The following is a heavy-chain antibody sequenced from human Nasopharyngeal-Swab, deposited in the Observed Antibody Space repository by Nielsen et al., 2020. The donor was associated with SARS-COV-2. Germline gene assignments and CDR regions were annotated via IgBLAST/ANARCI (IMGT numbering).Heavy chain of an antibody. D-gene: IGHD6-19*01. J-gene: IGHJ4*02. CDR3: ARLHFASGPFDY. CDR1: GYSFSSPW. V-gene: IGHV5-51*01. CDR2: IYPYDSNT. Sequence: KVSCKGSGYSFSSPWIGWVRQMPGKGLEWMGLIYPYDSNTRYSPSFQGQVTISADKSISTTYLQWSSLKDSDTAMYYCARLHFASGPFDYWGQGTLVTVSS.